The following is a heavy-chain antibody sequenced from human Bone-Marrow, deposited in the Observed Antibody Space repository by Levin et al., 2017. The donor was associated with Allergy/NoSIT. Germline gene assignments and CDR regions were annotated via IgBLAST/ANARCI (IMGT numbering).Heavy chain of an antibody. D-gene: IGHD1-26*01. CDR2: ISYDGSNK. J-gene: IGHJ4*02. CDR1: GFTFSSYA. V-gene: IGHV3-30*04. CDR3: ASDREMDIVGSNFFDY. Sequence: GESLKISCAASGFTFSSYAMHWVRQAPGKGLEWVAIISYDGSNKYYADSVKGRFTISRDNSKNTLYLQMNSLRAEDTAVYYCASDREMDIVGSNFFDYWGQGTLVTVSS.